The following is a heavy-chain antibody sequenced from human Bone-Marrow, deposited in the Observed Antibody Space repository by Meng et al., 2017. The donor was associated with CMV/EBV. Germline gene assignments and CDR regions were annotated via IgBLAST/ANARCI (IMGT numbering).Heavy chain of an antibody. CDR1: GFTFDDYA. V-gene: IGHV3-9*01. Sequence: SLKISCAASGFTFDDYAMHWVRQAPGKGLEWVSGISWNSGSIGYADSVKGRFTISRDNAKNSLYLQMNSLRAEDTALYYCAKCSGSYISGCGMDVWGQGTTVTVSS. D-gene: IGHD1-26*01. CDR3: AKCSGSYISGCGMDV. CDR2: ISWNSGSI. J-gene: IGHJ6*02.